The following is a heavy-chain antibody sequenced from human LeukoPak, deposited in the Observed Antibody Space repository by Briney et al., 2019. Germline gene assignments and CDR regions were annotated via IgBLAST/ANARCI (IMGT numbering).Heavy chain of an antibody. D-gene: IGHD4-17*01. CDR2: ISGSTGDT. Sequence: ASVKVSCKASGYSFVLYGISWVRQAPGEGPEWMGWISGSTGDTNYAQKFQGRVTMTADTSSSTAYMELRSLRSDDTAVYYCARDENYGIFFNIDYWGQGTLVTVSS. CDR1: GYSFVLYG. V-gene: IGHV1-18*01. CDR3: ARDENYGIFFNIDY. J-gene: IGHJ4*02.